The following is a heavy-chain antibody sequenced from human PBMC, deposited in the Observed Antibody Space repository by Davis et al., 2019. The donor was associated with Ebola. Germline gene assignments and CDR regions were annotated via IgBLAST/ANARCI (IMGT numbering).Heavy chain of an antibody. CDR3: AREGKIFGCDY. J-gene: IGHJ4*02. D-gene: IGHD3-3*01. CDR2: IKTDGSMT. CDR1: GFSFSNFW. Sequence: GESLKISCAASGFSFSNFWMHWVRQAPGKGLVWVSRIKTDGSMTGYGDSVQGRFTISRDNAKNTLYLQMKDLRAEDTAVYYCAREGKIFGCDYWGQGALVTVSS. V-gene: IGHV3-74*01.